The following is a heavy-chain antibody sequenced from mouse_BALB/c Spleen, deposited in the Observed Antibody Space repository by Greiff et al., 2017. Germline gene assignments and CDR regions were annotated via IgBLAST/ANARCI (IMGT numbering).Heavy chain of an antibody. Sequence: EVKVEESGPGLVKPSQSLSLTCTVTGYSITSDYAWNWIRQFPGNKLEWMGYISYSGSTSYNPSLKSRISITRDTSKNQFFLQLNSVTTEDTATYYCASLIYYGNYDAMDYWGQGTSVTVSS. V-gene: IGHV3-2*02. J-gene: IGHJ4*01. CDR1: GYSITSDYA. CDR3: ASLIYYGNYDAMDY. D-gene: IGHD2-1*01. CDR2: ISYSGST.